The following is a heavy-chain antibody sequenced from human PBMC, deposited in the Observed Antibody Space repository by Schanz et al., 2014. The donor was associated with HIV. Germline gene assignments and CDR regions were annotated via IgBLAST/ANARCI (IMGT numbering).Heavy chain of an antibody. Sequence: QVQLVQSGAEVKRPGASVKVSCKASDYLFSRYGISWVRQAPGQGLEWMGWINPNSGATDSAQKFQGRVTMTRDTSISTAFMELSSLRSDDTAVYYCARDTNFVLDVWGQGTTVIVSS. CDR3: ARDTNFVLDV. CDR1: DYLFSRYG. V-gene: IGHV1-2*02. J-gene: IGHJ6*02. D-gene: IGHD2-8*01. CDR2: INPNSGAT.